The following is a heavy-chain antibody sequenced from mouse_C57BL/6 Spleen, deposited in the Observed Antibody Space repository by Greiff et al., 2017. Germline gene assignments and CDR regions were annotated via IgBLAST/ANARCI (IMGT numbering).Heavy chain of an antibody. CDR2: INPNNGGT. D-gene: IGHD2-10*01. Sequence: VQLQQSGPELVKPGASVKIPCKASGYTFTDYNMDWVKQSHGKSLEWIGDINPNNGGTIYNQKFKGKATLTVDKSSSTAYMELRSLTSEDTAVYYCARSDSYFDRYFDGWGTGTTVTVSS. CDR1: GYTFTDYN. J-gene: IGHJ1*03. V-gene: IGHV1-18*01. CDR3: ARSDSYFDRYFDG.